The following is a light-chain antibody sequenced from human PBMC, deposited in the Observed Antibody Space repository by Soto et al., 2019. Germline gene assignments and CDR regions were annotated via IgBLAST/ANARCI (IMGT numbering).Light chain of an antibody. CDR1: QSISVW. Sequence: DIQMTQSPSTLSASVGDRVTITCRASQSISVWLAWFQQKPGNAPKLLIYKASTLESGVPSRFSGSGSGTEFTLTISSLQPDDSATYYFQQYNNRGTFGQGTKVEI. CDR3: QQYNNRGT. V-gene: IGKV1-5*03. CDR2: KAS. J-gene: IGKJ1*01.